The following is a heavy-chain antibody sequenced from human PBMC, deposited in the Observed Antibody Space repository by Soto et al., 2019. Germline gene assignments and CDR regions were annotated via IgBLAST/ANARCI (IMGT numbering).Heavy chain of an antibody. V-gene: IGHV1-3*01. D-gene: IGHD3-3*01. CDR2: INAGNGNT. Sequence: ASVKVSCKASGYTFTSYAMHWVRQAPGQRLEWMGWINAGNGNTKYSQKFQGRVTITRDTSASTAYMELSSLRSEDTAVYYCARVSYYDFWSGYQDDYWGQGTLVTVSS. CDR3: ARVSYYDFWSGYQDDY. CDR1: GYTFTSYA. J-gene: IGHJ4*02.